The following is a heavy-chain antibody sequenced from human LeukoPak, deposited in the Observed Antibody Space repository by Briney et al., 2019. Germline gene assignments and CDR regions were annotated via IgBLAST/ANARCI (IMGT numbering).Heavy chain of an antibody. CDR2: INAGNGNT. V-gene: IGHV1-3*01. CDR1: GYTFTSYA. D-gene: IGHD5-24*01. CDR3: ARARAGWLQELFDY. J-gene: IGHJ4*02. Sequence: GASVKVSCKASGYTFTSYAMHWVRQAPGQRLEWMGWINAGNGNTKYSQKFQGRVTITRDTSASTAYMELSSLRSEDTAVYYCARARAGWLQELFDYWGQGTLVTVSS.